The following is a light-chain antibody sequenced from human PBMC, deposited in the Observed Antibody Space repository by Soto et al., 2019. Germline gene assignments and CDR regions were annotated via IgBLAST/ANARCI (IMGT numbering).Light chain of an antibody. CDR2: EVS. V-gene: IGLV2-23*02. J-gene: IGLJ1*01. CDR3: CSYVGSSSFYV. CDR1: SSGVGSYNL. Sequence: QSALTQRASVSRSPGQSITISCTGTSSGVGSYNLVSWYQQPPGKAPRLMIYEVSKRPSGVSNRFSGSKSGNTASLTISGLQAEDEVDYSCCSYVGSSSFYVFGTGSKVPV.